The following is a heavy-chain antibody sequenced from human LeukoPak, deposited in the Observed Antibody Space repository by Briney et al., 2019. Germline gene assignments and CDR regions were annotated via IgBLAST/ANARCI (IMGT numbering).Heavy chain of an antibody. CDR2: IKQDGREK. CDR3: ARVEDYDILTGFDY. Sequence: GGSLRLSCAASGFTLSDYAMNWVRQAPGKGLEWVANIKQDGREKYYVDSVKGRFTISRDNAKNSLYLQMNSLRAEDTAVYYCARVEDYDILTGFDYWGQGTLVTVSS. CDR1: GFTLSDYA. D-gene: IGHD3-9*01. V-gene: IGHV3-7*01. J-gene: IGHJ4*02.